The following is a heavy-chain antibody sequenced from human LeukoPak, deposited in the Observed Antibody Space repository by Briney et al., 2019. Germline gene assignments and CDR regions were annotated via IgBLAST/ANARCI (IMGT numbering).Heavy chain of an antibody. CDR2: IKHDGSEI. Sequence: GGSLRLSCAASGFTFGNYWMGWVRQAPGKGLEWVANIKHDGSEIYYVDFVKGRFTISRDTAKDSLYLQMNSLRAEDTAVYYCAREGSSSSFPYYYYMDVWGKGTTVTVSS. J-gene: IGHJ6*03. CDR1: GFTFGNYW. V-gene: IGHV3-7*03. D-gene: IGHD6-6*01. CDR3: AREGSSSSFPYYYYMDV.